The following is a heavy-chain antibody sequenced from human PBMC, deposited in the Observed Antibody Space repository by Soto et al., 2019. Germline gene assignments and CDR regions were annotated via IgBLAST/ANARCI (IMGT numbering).Heavy chain of an antibody. V-gene: IGHV1-69*13. D-gene: IGHD6-13*01. CDR3: ARTPAAAVWKNWFDP. J-gene: IGHJ5*02. CDR2: IIPIFGTA. Sequence: GASVKVSCKASGGTFSSYAISWVRQAPGQGLEWMGGIIPIFGTANYAQKFQGRVTITADESTSTAYMELSSLRSEDTAVYYCARTPAAAVWKNWFDPWGQGTLVTVSS. CDR1: GGTFSSYA.